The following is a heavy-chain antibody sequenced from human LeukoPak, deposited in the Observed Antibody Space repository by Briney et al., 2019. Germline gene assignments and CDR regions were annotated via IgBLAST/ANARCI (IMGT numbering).Heavy chain of an antibody. Sequence: GGSLRLSCAASGFTFSSYWMSWVRQAPRKGLEWVANIKQDGSEKYYVDSVKGRFTISRDNAKNSLYLQMNSLRAEDTAVYYCARAPPYYYDSSGYYVYGAPLDYWGQGTLVTVSS. CDR1: GFTFSSYW. D-gene: IGHD3-22*01. CDR2: IKQDGSEK. CDR3: ARAPPYYYDSSGYYVYGAPLDY. V-gene: IGHV3-7*01. J-gene: IGHJ4*02.